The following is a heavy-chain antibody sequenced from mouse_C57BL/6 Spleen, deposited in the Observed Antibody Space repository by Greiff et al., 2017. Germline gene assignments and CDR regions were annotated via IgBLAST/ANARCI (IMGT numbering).Heavy chain of an antibody. CDR1: GFTFSDYG. J-gene: IGHJ1*03. Sequence: EVKLMESGGGLVKPGGSLKLSCAASGFTFSDYGMHWVRQAPEKGLEWVAYISSGSSTIYYADTVKGRFTISRDIAKNTLFLQMTSLRSEDTAMYYCASLYCGSRYFDVWGTGTTVTVSS. V-gene: IGHV5-17*01. D-gene: IGHD1-1*01. CDR3: ASLYCGSRYFDV. CDR2: ISSGSSTI.